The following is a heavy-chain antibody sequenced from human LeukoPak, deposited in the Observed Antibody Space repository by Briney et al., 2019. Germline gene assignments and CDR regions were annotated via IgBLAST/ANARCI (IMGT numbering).Heavy chain of an antibody. CDR3: AKWLAVAGTNAFDI. V-gene: IGHV3-23*01. CDR1: GFTFSSYA. J-gene: IGHJ3*02. D-gene: IGHD6-19*01. CDR2: ISGSGGST. Sequence: GGSLRLFCAASGFTFSSYAMSWVRQAPGKGLEWVSAISGSGGSTYCADSVKGRFTISRDNSKNTLYLQMNSLRAEDTAVYYCAKWLAVAGTNAFDIWGQGTMVTVSS.